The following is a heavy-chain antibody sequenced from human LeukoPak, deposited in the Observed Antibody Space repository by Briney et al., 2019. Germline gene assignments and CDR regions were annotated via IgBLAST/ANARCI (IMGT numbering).Heavy chain of an antibody. V-gene: IGHV7-4-1*01. D-gene: IGHD2-15*01. CDR1: GYTFTSYA. Sequence: ASVKVSCTASGYTFTSYAMNWVRQAPGQGLEWMGWINTNTGNPTYAQGFTGRFVFSLDTSVSTAYLQICSLKAEDTAVYYCARDGGWYPPVLNYYYYGMDVWGQGTAVTVSS. CDR3: ARDGGWYPPVLNYYYYGMDV. CDR2: INTNTGNP. J-gene: IGHJ6*02.